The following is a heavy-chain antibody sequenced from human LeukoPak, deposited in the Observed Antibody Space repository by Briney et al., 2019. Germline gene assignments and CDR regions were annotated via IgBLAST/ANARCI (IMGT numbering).Heavy chain of an antibody. CDR3: ARDSGSGNNDY. Sequence: RRASVKVSCKASGYTFTSYAMHWVRQAPGQRLEWMGWINAGNGNTKYSQKFQGRVTITRDTSASTAYMELSSLRSEDTAVYYCARDSGSGNNDYWGQGTLVTVSS. CDR1: GYTFTSYA. D-gene: IGHD1-26*01. CDR2: INAGNGNT. J-gene: IGHJ4*02. V-gene: IGHV1-3*01.